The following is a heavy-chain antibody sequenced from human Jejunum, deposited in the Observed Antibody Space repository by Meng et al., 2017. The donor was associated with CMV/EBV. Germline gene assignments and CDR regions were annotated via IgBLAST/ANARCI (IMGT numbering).Heavy chain of an antibody. CDR3: ARYYNNPIFDY. D-gene: IGHD4-11*01. Sequence: LTCVVYGGSFSGYYWSWIRQVPGKGLEWIGEINHRGFTNYSPSLKSRVTISVDTSKNQFSLNLSSVTAADTAFYYCARYYNNPIFDYWGPGTLVTVSS. CDR1: GGSFSGYY. J-gene: IGHJ4*02. CDR2: INHRGFT. V-gene: IGHV4-34*01.